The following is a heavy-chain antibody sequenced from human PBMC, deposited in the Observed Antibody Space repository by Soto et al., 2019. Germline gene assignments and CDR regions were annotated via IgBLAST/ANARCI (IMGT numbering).Heavy chain of an antibody. CDR1: GGSIISGNYY. CDR2: IHYSGTT. D-gene: IGHD5-12*01. V-gene: IGHV4-31*03. Sequence: SETLSLTCTVSGGSIISGNYYWTWIRQHPGKGLEWIGYIHYSGTTDYNPSLKSRVTISLDTSKNQFSLKLSSVTAADTALYYCARAVAGYDLAYWGQGTRVTVSS. CDR3: ARAVAGYDLAY. J-gene: IGHJ4*02.